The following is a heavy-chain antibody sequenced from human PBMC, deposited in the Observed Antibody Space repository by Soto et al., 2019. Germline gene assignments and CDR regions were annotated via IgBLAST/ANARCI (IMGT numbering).Heavy chain of an antibody. J-gene: IGHJ4*02. CDR2: ISYDGSNK. V-gene: IGHV3-30*18. D-gene: IGHD3-10*01. CDR1: GFTFSSYG. Sequence: GGSLRLSCAASGFTFSSYGMHWVRQAPGKGLEWVAVISYDGSNKYYADSVKGRFTISRDNSKNTLYLQMNSLRAEDTAVYYCANSGFTFDYWGQGTLVTVSS. CDR3: ANSGFTFDY.